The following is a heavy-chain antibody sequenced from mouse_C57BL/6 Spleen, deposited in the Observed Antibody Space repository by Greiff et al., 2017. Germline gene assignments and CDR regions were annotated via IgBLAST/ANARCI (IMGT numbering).Heavy chain of an antibody. J-gene: IGHJ1*03. CDR1: GYTFTSYW. V-gene: IGHV1-64*01. CDR3: AREGDGYDDYGYFDV. D-gene: IGHD2-2*01. Sequence: QVQLQQPGAELVKPGASVKLSCKASGYTFTSYWMHWVKQRPGQGLEWIGMIHPNSGSTNYNEKFKSKATLTVDKSSSTAYMQLSSLTSEDSAVYYCAREGDGYDDYGYFDVWGTGTTVTVSS. CDR2: IHPNSGST.